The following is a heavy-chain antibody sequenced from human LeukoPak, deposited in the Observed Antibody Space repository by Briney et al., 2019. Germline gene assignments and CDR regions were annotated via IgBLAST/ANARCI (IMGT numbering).Heavy chain of an antibody. CDR1: GPSISSSSYY. V-gene: IGHV4-39*01. Sequence: SETLSLTCTVSGPSISSSSYYWGWLRQPPGKGLEWIGSIYYSGSTYYNPSLKSRVTISVDTSKNQFSLKLSSVTAADTAVYYCASPDYDYYMDVWGKGTTVTVSS. CDR3: ASPDYDYYMDV. J-gene: IGHJ6*03. CDR2: IYYSGST.